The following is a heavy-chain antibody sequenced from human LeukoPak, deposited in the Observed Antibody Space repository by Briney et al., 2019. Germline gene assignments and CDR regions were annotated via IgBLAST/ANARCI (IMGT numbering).Heavy chain of an antibody. CDR3: ASSINAEGAFDI. CDR1: GFTFSSYG. CDR2: IWYGGSNK. D-gene: IGHD2-21*01. Sequence: GGSLRLSCAASGFTFSSYGMHWVRQAPGKGLEWVAVIWYGGSNKYYADSVKGRFTISRDNSKNTLYLQMNSLRAEDTAVYYCASSINAEGAFDIWGQGTMVTVSS. V-gene: IGHV3-33*08. J-gene: IGHJ3*02.